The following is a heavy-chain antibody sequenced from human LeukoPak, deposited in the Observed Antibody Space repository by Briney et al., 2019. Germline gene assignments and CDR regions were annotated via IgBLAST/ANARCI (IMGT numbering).Heavy chain of an antibody. Sequence: GGSLRLSCAASGFTFSSYAMSWVRQAPAKGLEWVSAISGSGGSTYYADSAKGRFTISRDNSKNTLYLQMNSLRAEDTAVYYCAKRAVGATTFVEYFQHWGQGTLVTVSS. CDR2: ISGSGGST. CDR3: AKRAVGATTFVEYFQH. CDR1: GFTFSSYA. V-gene: IGHV3-23*01. J-gene: IGHJ1*01. D-gene: IGHD1-26*01.